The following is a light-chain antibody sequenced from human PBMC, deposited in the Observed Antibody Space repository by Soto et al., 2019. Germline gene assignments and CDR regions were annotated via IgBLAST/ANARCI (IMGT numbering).Light chain of an antibody. J-gene: IGKJ5*01. V-gene: IGKV1-39*01. Sequence: DIQMTQSPSSLSASVGDRVTITCRASQSISSYLNWYQQKPGKAPKLLIYAASSLQSGVPSRFSGSGSGTDFTLTISSLQPEDFATYYWQQSYSTTTCGQGTRLDI. CDR1: QSISSY. CDR2: AAS. CDR3: QQSYSTTT.